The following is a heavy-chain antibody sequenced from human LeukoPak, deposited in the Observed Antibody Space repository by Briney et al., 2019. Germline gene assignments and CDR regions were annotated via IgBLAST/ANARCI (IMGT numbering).Heavy chain of an antibody. CDR1: GFTFSSYW. Sequence: GGSLRLSCAASGFTFSSYWMSWVRQAPGKGLEWVANIKQDGSEKYYVDSVKGRFTISRDNAKNSLYLQMNSLRAEDTAVYYCARPLRFLEWLVFDPWGQGTLVTVSS. CDR2: IKQDGSEK. CDR3: ARPLRFLEWLVFDP. J-gene: IGHJ5*02. D-gene: IGHD3-3*01. V-gene: IGHV3-7*01.